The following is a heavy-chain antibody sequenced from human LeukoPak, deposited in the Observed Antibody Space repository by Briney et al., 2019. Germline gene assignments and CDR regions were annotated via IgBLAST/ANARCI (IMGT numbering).Heavy chain of an antibody. CDR1: GFTFSSYW. J-gene: IGHJ4*02. Sequence: GGSLRLSCATSGFTFSSYWMHWVRQAPGKGLVWVSRIKSDGSSTSYADSVKGRFTISRDNAKNTLYLQMNSLRAEDTAVYYCTRDRGGSYDFDYWGQGTLVTVST. CDR2: IKSDGSST. D-gene: IGHD1-26*01. V-gene: IGHV3-74*01. CDR3: TRDRGGSYDFDY.